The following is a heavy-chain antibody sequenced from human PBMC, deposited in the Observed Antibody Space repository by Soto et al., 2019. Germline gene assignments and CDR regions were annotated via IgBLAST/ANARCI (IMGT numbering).Heavy chain of an antibody. V-gene: IGHV4-4*02. CDR2: IHHSGDT. J-gene: IGHJ6*02. CDR3: ARIPYSYYALDL. CDR1: GVSIRSDNW. Sequence: QVQLQESGPGLVEPSGTLSLTCAVSGVSIRSDNWWSWVRQPPGKGLDWIGEIHHSGDTNYNPSLRSRVTISADKSKNQFSLKVSFVTAADTAVYYCARIPYSYYALDLWGQGTTVTVSS.